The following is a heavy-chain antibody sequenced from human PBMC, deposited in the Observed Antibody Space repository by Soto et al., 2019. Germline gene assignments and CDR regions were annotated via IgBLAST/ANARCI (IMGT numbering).Heavy chain of an antibody. J-gene: IGHJ4*02. CDR2: IYYSGST. CDR1: GGSLSSGGFY. D-gene: IGHD2-15*01. V-gene: IGHV4-31*03. CDR3: ARLDCGGSCYSDY. Sequence: SSETPSPTRTFSGGSLSSGGFYLSWVRQHPGKGLEWIGYIYYSGSTYYNPSLKSRVTISVDTSKNQFSLKLSSVTAADTAVYYCARLDCGGSCYSDYWGQGTLVTVSS.